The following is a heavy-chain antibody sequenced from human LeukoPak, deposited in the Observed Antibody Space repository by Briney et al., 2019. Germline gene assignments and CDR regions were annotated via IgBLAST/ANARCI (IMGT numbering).Heavy chain of an antibody. CDR2: ISYDGSNK. CDR3: ARVGSGWLIDY. V-gene: IGHV3-30-3*01. Sequence: GGSLRLSCAASGFTFSSYWMHWVRQAPGKGLEGVAIISYDGSNKYYADSVKGRFTISRDNSKNTLYLQMDSLRAEDTAVYYCARVGSGWLIDYWGQGTLVTVSS. D-gene: IGHD6-19*01. CDR1: GFTFSSYW. J-gene: IGHJ4*02.